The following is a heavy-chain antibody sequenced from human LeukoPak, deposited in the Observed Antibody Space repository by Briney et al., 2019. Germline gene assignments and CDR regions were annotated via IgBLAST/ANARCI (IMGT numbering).Heavy chain of an antibody. D-gene: IGHD3-10*01. CDR3: ARSRHYGSGSYFPYFDY. V-gene: IGHV4-31*03. J-gene: IGHJ4*02. CDR1: GGSISSGGYY. Sequence: PSQTLSLTCTVSGGSISSGGYYWSWIRQHPGKGLEWIGYIYYSGSTYYNPSLKSRVTISVDTSKNQFSLKLSSVTAADTAVYYCARSRHYGSGSYFPYFDYWGQGTLVTVSS. CDR2: IYYSGST.